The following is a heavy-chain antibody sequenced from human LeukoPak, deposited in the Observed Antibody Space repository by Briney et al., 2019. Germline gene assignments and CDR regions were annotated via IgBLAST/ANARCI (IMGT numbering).Heavy chain of an antibody. CDR3: ARDFYYYDSSGPGY. V-gene: IGHV3-11*01. CDR1: GFTFSDYY. J-gene: IGHJ4*02. CDR2: ISSSGSTI. D-gene: IGHD3-22*01. Sequence: GGSLRLSCAASGFTFSDYYMSWIRQAPGKGLEWVSCISSSGSTIYYADSVKGRFTISRDNAKNSLYLQMNSLRAEDTAVYYCARDFYYYDSSGPGYWGQGTLVTVSS.